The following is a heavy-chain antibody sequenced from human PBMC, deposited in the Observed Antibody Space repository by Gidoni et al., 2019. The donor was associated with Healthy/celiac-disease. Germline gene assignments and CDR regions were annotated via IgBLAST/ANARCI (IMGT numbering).Heavy chain of an antibody. CDR1: GFSFNDHL. Sequence: EVQLVESGGGLVQPGGSLRLSCAASGFSFNDHLMDWVRQAPGKGLEWVGRIRNKANSYTTEYAASVKGRFSISRDESTSSVFLQMSSLKTEDTAVYYCVRVNTGGHFDHWGQGTRVTVSS. V-gene: IGHV3-72*01. D-gene: IGHD2-8*02. CDR2: IRNKANSYTT. CDR3: VRVNTGGHFDH. J-gene: IGHJ4*02.